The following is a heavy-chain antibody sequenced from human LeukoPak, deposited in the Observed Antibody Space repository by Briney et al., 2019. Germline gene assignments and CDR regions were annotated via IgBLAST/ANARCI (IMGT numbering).Heavy chain of an antibody. V-gene: IGHV3-7*01. CDR1: GFTFSTYW. CDR2: IKQDGSEK. CDR3: ARDRADPDYGDYVFAY. J-gene: IGHJ4*02. D-gene: IGHD4-17*01. Sequence: GGSLRLSCAASGFTFSTYWMSWVRQAPGKGLEWVANIKQDGSEKYYVDSVKGRFTISRDNAKNSLYLNIHSLRAEDTAVYYCARDRADPDYGDYVFAYWGQGTLVTVSS.